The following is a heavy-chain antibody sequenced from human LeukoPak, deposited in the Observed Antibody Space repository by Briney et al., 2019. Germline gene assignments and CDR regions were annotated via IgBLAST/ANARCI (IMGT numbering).Heavy chain of an antibody. CDR1: GFTFSSYW. CDR3: ARPRQYSGYSSYYFDY. D-gene: IGHD5-18*01. CDR2: INSDGSST. V-gene: IGHV3-74*01. Sequence: PGGSLRLSCAASGFTFSSYWMHWVRQAPGKGLMWVSRINSDGSSTSYADSVKGRFTISRDNAKNTLYLQMNSLRAEDTAVYYCARPRQYSGYSSYYFDYWGQGTLVTVSS. J-gene: IGHJ4*02.